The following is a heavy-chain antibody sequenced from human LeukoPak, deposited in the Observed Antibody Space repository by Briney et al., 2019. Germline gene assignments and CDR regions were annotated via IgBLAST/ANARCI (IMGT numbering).Heavy chain of an antibody. Sequence: GGPLRLSCAASGFTFSNAWMSWVRQAPGKGLEWVGRIKSKTDGGTTDYAAPVKGRFTISRDDSKNTLYLQMNSLKTEDTAVYYCTTVGPRGAYYDFWSGYYFDYWGQGTLVTVSS. V-gene: IGHV3-15*01. CDR3: TTVGPRGAYYDFWSGYYFDY. CDR1: GFTFSNAW. CDR2: IKSKTDGGTT. J-gene: IGHJ4*02. D-gene: IGHD3-3*01.